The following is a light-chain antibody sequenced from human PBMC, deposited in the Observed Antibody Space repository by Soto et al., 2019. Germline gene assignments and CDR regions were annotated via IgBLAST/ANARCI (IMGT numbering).Light chain of an antibody. V-gene: IGKV3-20*01. CDR2: AAS. J-gene: IGKJ1*01. Sequence: EIVLTQSPGTLSLSPGERATLSCGASQIVSRSYLAWYQQKPGQAPRLLIYAASSRATGIPDRFSGSGSGTDFTLTISRMEPEDFAMYYCQQYGSSPRTFGQGTKVEVK. CDR3: QQYGSSPRT. CDR1: QIVSRSY.